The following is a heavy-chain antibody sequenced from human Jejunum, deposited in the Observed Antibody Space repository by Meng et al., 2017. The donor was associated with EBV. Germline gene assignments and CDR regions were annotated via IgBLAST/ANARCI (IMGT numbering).Heavy chain of an antibody. CDR2: SNPVGST. J-gene: IGHJ4*02. V-gene: IGHV4-4*03. CDR3: ARASSERLLDY. D-gene: IGHD1-14*01. CDR1: TDIIRSDEG. Sequence: HLQQAGPGLGKPLRPLPLACAVPTDIIRSDEGWSWVRQPPGKGLEWHGDSNPVGSTYYNPSLKSRVTISIDTSKRQFSLRLNSMTAADTAVYYCARASSERLLDYWGQGTLVTVSS.